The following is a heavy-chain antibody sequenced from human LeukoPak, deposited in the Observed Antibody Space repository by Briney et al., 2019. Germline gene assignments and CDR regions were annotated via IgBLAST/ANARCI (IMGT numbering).Heavy chain of an antibody. J-gene: IGHJ4*02. CDR2: IWYDGSKK. V-gene: IGHV3-33*01. CDR1: GFTFSSYG. D-gene: IGHD2-21*01. CDR3: ARERVIAAAGDGFDS. Sequence: PGRSLRLSCAASGFTFSSYGMHWVRQAPGKGLEWVAVIWYDGSKKYYADSVKGRFTSSRANAKNSLFLQMNGLGDEDTALYYCARERVIAAAGDGFDSWGQGTLVTVCS.